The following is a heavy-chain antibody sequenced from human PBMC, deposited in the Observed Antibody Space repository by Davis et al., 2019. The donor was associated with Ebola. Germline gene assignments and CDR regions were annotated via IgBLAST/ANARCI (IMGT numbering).Heavy chain of an antibody. CDR2: IKPDGSEK. CDR3: TLLQEHL. CDR1: GFTFSAYW. V-gene: IGHV3-7*01. J-gene: IGHJ6*01. Sequence: GESLKISCETSGFTFSAYWMSWVRQTPGKGLEWVANIKPDGSEKFYVDSVKGRFTTSRDTARSTLYLQMNSLHQGPIGLPPGTLLQEHLWG.